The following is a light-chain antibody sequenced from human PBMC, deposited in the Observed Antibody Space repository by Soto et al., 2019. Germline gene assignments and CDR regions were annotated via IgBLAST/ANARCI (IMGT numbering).Light chain of an antibody. Sequence: EIVLTQSPCTLSLSPGERATLSCRASQSVSGYIGWYQQKPGQAPRLLIYADSNRATGIPARFSGSGSGTDFTLTISSLEPEDFAVYYCQQRRNWPPLTFGGGTKVDIK. J-gene: IGKJ4*01. CDR2: ADS. V-gene: IGKV3-11*01. CDR3: QQRRNWPPLT. CDR1: QSVSGY.